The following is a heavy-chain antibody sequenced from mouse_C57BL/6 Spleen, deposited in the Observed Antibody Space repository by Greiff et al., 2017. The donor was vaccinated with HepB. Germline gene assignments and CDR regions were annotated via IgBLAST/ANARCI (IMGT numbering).Heavy chain of an antibody. CDR1: GYTFTSYW. J-gene: IGHJ2*01. V-gene: IGHV1-59*01. Sequence: QVQLQQPGAELVRPGTSVKLSCKASGYTFTSYWMHWVKQRPGQGLEWIGVIDPSDSYTNYNQKFKGKATLTVDTSSSTAYMQLSSLTSEDSAVYYCARMYDYDTPYYFDYWGQGTTLTVSS. D-gene: IGHD2-4*01. CDR3: ARMYDYDTPYYFDY. CDR2: IDPSDSYT.